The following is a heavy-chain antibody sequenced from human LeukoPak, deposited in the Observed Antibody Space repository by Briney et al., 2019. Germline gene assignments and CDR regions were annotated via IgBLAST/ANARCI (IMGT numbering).Heavy chain of an antibody. D-gene: IGHD2-15*01. Sequence: PSETLSLTCAVSTYPISSGYYWGWVRQPPGKGLEWTGSIYHSGTTYYNPSLKSRVTISVDTSKNQFSLKLNSVTAADTAVYYCVRPGYCSGGSCYWFDPWGQGTLVTVSS. CDR1: TYPISSGYY. CDR3: VRPGYCSGGSCYWFDP. CDR2: IYHSGTT. J-gene: IGHJ5*02. V-gene: IGHV4-38-2*01.